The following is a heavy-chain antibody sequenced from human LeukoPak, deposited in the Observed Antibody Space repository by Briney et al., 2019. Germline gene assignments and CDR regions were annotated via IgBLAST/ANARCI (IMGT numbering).Heavy chain of an antibody. CDR3: ARGGRFRTFDY. Sequence: GGSLRLSCAASGFTFSSYWMSWVRQAPGKGLEGVANIEPDGSEKYYVDSVKGRFTISRDNAKNSLYLQMNGLRAGDTAVYFCARGGRFRTFDYWGQGTLVTVSS. V-gene: IGHV3-7*04. D-gene: IGHD2-15*01. CDR1: GFTFSSYW. J-gene: IGHJ4*02. CDR2: IEPDGSEK.